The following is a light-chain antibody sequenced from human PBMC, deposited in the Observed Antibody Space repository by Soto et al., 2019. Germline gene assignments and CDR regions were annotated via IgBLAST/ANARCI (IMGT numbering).Light chain of an antibody. CDR3: HQYDSWT. J-gene: IGKJ1*01. V-gene: IGKV3-20*01. CDR1: QSVNSIY. CDR2: GAC. Sequence: EIVLTQSPGTLSLSRGERDTLXCRASQSVNSIYLAWYQQKPGQAPTLLIYGACSTAIGIPDRFSGSGSGTDCTLTISRLEPEEFAVYYCHQYDSWTFGQGTKVDIK.